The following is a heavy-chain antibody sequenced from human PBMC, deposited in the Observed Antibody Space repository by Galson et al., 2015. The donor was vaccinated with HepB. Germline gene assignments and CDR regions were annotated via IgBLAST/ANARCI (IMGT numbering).Heavy chain of an antibody. CDR3: AKPPEGFCSGGGCYNRDS. Sequence: SLRLSCAASGFRFSDSFMTWVRQAPGKGLEWVSAISATGGTAYYVDSVKGRFTISRDNSRNTLFLQVNSLRAEDTAVYYCAKPPEGFCSGGGCYNRDSWGQGTLVTVSS. CDR1: GFRFSDSF. CDR2: ISATGGTA. V-gene: IGHV3-23*01. D-gene: IGHD2-15*01. J-gene: IGHJ4*02.